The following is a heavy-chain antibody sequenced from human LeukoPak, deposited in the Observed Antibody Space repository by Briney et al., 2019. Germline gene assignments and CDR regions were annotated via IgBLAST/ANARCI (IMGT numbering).Heavy chain of an antibody. V-gene: IGHV3-33*08. CDR3: VRDPYEAY. Sequence: GGSLRLSCAASGFTFSSYGMRWVRQAPGKGPEWVAVIWYDGSSKYYGDSVKGRFTISSDNSKNTVYLQMNSLRAEDTAVYYCVRDPYEAYWGQGTLVTVSS. J-gene: IGHJ4*02. D-gene: IGHD5-12*01. CDR2: IWYDGSSK. CDR1: GFTFSSYG.